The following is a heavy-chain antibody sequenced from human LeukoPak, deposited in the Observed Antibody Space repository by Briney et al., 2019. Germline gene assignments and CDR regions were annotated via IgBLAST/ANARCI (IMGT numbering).Heavy chain of an antibody. J-gene: IGHJ6*03. V-gene: IGHV4-59*01. Sequence: PPETLSLTCTVSDDSITMYYWTWIRQPPGKGLEWIGYVDHTGSTKFNPSLNGRVSISRDTSNNFFSLRLRSVTAADTAVYFCARGRVSSSTWYSTYYYYFYMDVWGKGTTVTVSS. CDR2: VDHTGST. D-gene: IGHD4-11*01. CDR1: DDSITMYY. CDR3: ARGRVSSSTWYSTYYYYFYMDV.